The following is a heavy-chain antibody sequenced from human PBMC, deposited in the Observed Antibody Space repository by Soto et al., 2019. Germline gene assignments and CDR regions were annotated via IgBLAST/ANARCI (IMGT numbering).Heavy chain of an antibody. Sequence: SETLSLSCTVSGGSVSSGSYYWSWIRQPPGKGLEWIGYRYYSGSTNYNPSLKSRVTISVDTSKNQFSLKLNSVTAADTAVYYCARDLWGYCGADCYPLDVWGQGTTVTVSS. J-gene: IGHJ6*02. CDR1: GGSVSSGSYY. D-gene: IGHD2-21*02. V-gene: IGHV4-61*01. CDR3: ARDLWGYCGADCYPLDV. CDR2: RYYSGST.